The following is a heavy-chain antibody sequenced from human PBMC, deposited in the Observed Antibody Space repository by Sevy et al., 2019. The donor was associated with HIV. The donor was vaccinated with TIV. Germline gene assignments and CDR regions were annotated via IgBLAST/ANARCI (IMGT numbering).Heavy chain of an antibody. D-gene: IGHD2-21*02. CDR1: GFTFSNYD. CDR3: ARLCSCGGDGYYLDY. Sequence: GGSLRLSYAASGFTFSNYDMHWVRQAPGKGLEWVAVISHDGNYKNYADSVKVRFTISRDDFKNTLYLQMSSLRPEDTAVYFCARLCSCGGDGYYLDYWGQGALVTVSS. CDR2: ISHDGNYK. V-gene: IGHV3-30-3*01. J-gene: IGHJ4*02.